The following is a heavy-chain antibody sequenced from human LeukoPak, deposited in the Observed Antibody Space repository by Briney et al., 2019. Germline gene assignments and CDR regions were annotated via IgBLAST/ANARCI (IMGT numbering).Heavy chain of an antibody. V-gene: IGHV3-21*04. CDR3: AKQRAVRGGGLDY. D-gene: IGHD3-10*02. CDR2: ISSSSSHT. CDR1: GFTLSSFT. Sequence: GGSLRLSCVMSGFTLSSFTMHWVRQAPGKGLEWVASISSSSSHTYYADSLKGRFIISRDNAKNSLSLQMDSLRAEDTAVYYCAKQRAVRGGGLDYWGQGTLVTVSS. J-gene: IGHJ4*02.